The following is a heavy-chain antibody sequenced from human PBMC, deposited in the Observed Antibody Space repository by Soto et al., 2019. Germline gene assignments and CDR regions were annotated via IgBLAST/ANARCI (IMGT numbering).Heavy chain of an antibody. D-gene: IGHD3-10*01. CDR2: IYHSGST. Sequence: QVQLQESGPGLVKPSETLSLTCTVSGGSISSYYWSWIRQPPGKGLEWIGYIYHSGSTNYNPSLKSRVTISVDTSKNQFSLKLSSVTAADTAVYYCARSFGYYGSGAAFDYWGQGTLVTVSS. V-gene: IGHV4-59*01. J-gene: IGHJ4*02. CDR3: ARSFGYYGSGAAFDY. CDR1: GGSISSYY.